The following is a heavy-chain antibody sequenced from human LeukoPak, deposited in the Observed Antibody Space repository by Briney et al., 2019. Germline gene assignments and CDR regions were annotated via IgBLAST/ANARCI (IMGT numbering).Heavy chain of an antibody. Sequence: PSETLSLTCTVAAGSISSSSYYWGWLRQPPGKGLEWIGSIDYSRSTYYNPSLKSRGTISLDTSKHQFSLKLSSVTAADTAVYYCARSAIAARLSYFDYWGQGTLVTVSS. V-gene: IGHV4-39*07. CDR3: ARSAIAARLSYFDY. CDR1: AGSISSSSYY. CDR2: IDYSRST. J-gene: IGHJ4*02. D-gene: IGHD6-6*01.